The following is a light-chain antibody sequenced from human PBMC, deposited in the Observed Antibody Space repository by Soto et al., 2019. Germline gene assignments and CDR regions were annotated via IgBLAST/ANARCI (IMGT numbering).Light chain of an antibody. CDR2: GTS. Sequence: EIVLTQSPGTLSLSPGERATLSCRASQSVSSSSLAWYQQRRGQAPRLLIHGTSSRATGIPDRFSGSGSGTDFTLTISRLEPEDFAVYYCQQYGSSPRTFGQGTKVDIK. J-gene: IGKJ1*01. V-gene: IGKV3-20*01. CDR1: QSVSSSS. CDR3: QQYGSSPRT.